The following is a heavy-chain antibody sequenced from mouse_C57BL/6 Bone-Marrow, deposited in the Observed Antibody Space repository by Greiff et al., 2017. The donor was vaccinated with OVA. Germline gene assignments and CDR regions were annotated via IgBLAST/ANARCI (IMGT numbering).Heavy chain of an antibody. D-gene: IGHD5-1-1*01. CDR1: GYTFTSYW. CDR2: IDPNSGGT. V-gene: IGHV1-72*01. CDR3: SRTKRNTEGAMDY. Sequence: QVQLKQSGAELVKPGASVKLSCKASGYTFTSYWMHWVKQRPGPGLEWIGRIDPNSGGTKYNEKFKSKATLTADKASSTAYMQLSSLTSEDSAVYYCSRTKRNTEGAMDYWGKGASVTVSS. J-gene: IGHJ4*01.